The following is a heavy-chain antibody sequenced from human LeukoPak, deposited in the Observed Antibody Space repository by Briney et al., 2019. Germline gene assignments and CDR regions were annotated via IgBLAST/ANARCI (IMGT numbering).Heavy chain of an antibody. Sequence: SGPTLVKPTQTLTLTCTFSGFSLSTSGVGVGWIRQPPGEALEWLALIYWDDDKRYSPSLKSRLTITKDTSKNRVVLTMTNMDPVDTATYYCAHTGYYYDSSGYYPKLFDYWGQGTLVTVSS. CDR1: GFSLSTSGVG. CDR2: IYWDDDK. J-gene: IGHJ4*02. CDR3: AHTGYYYDSSGYYPKLFDY. V-gene: IGHV2-5*02. D-gene: IGHD3-22*01.